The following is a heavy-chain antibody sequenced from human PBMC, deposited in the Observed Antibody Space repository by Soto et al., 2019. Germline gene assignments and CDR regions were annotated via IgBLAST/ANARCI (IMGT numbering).Heavy chain of an antibody. D-gene: IGHD2-21*02. CDR3: EKGGVSAIPFDY. V-gene: IGHV3-23*01. Sequence: GGSLRLSCVASGFTFSSYAMSWVRQAPGKGLEWVSSISVSGASTYYVDSVKGRFTISRDDSKNTLYLQMNGLRAEDTAVYYCEKGGVSAIPFDYWGQGTLVTVSS. J-gene: IGHJ4*02. CDR1: GFTFSSYA. CDR2: ISVSGAST.